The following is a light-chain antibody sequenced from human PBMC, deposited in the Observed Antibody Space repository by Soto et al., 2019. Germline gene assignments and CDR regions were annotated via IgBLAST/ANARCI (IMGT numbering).Light chain of an antibody. CDR2: DAS. Sequence: DIQMTQSPSSLSASVGDRVMITCRASQTISSYLNWYQQKPGTAPNLLIYDASTLQSGVPSRFRGSGSATDFTLTTSNLQPEDLATFYCQQSFSRPMYTFGQGTKVEIK. CDR1: QTISSY. V-gene: IGKV1-39*01. J-gene: IGKJ2*01. CDR3: QQSFSRPMYT.